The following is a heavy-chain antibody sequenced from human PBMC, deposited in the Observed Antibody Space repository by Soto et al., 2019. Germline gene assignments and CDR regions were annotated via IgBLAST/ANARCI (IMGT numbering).Heavy chain of an antibody. D-gene: IGHD1-26*01. CDR3: ARVWGEGFEI. J-gene: IGHJ3*02. Sequence: QVQLQESGPGLVKPSETLSLTCTVTGGSITTYYWSWIRQPPGKGLEWIGYIFYSGSTNYNPSLKSRVTISVDTSKNQFSLKLSSVTASDTAVYYCARVWGEGFEIWCQGTMVTVSS. V-gene: IGHV4-59*01. CDR2: IFYSGST. CDR1: GGSITTYY.